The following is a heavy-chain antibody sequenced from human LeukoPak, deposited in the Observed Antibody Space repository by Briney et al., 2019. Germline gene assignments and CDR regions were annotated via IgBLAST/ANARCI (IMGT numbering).Heavy chain of an antibody. CDR1: GGSISSGGYS. V-gene: IGHV4-30-2*01. Sequence: SETLSLTCAVSGGSISSGGYSWSWIRQPPGKGLEWIGYIYHSGSTYYNPSLKSRVTISVDRSKNQFSLKLSSVTAADTAVYYCARGRLRVLGYWGQGTLVTVSS. CDR2: IYHSGST. J-gene: IGHJ4*02. CDR3: ARGRLRVLGY. D-gene: IGHD4-17*01.